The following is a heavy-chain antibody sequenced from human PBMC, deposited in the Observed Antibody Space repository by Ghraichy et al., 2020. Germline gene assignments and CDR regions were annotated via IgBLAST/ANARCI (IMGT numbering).Heavy chain of an antibody. Sequence: SETLSLTCTVSGGSISSYYWSWIRQPPGMGLEWIGYIYYSGSTNYNPSLKSRVTISVDTSKNQFSLKLSSVTAADTAVYYCARDRPPYHSGTGDAFDIWGQGTMVTVSS. D-gene: IGHD1-26*01. J-gene: IGHJ3*02. CDR2: IYYSGST. V-gene: IGHV4-59*01. CDR3: ARDRPPYHSGTGDAFDI. CDR1: GGSISSYY.